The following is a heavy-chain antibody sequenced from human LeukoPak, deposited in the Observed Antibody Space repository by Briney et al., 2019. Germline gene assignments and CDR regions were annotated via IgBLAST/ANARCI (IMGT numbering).Heavy chain of an antibody. Sequence: SETLSLTCTVSGGSISSGGYYWSWIRQHPGKGLEWIGYIYYSGSTNYNPSLKSRVTISVDTSKNQFSLKLSSVTAADTAVYYCARVPYYYGSGSYYIFDYWGQGTLVTVSS. J-gene: IGHJ4*02. D-gene: IGHD3-10*01. V-gene: IGHV4-61*08. CDR2: IYYSGST. CDR1: GGSISSGGYY. CDR3: ARVPYYYGSGSYYIFDY.